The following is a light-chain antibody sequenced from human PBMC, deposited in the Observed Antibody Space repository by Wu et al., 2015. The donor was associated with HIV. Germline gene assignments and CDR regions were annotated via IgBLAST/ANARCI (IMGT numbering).Light chain of an antibody. V-gene: IGKV3-11*01. CDR2: DAS. CDR3: QQYNNWLG. CDR1: QSVSSY. J-gene: IGKJ5*01. Sequence: EIVLTQSPATLSLSPGERATLSCRASQSVSSYLAWYQQKPGQAPRLLIYDASNRATGIPARFSGSGSGTEFTLTISSLQSEDFAVYYCQQYNNWLGFGQGTRLEIK.